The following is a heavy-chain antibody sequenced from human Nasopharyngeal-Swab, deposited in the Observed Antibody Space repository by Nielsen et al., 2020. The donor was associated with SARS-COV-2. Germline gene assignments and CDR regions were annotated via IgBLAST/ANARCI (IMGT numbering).Heavy chain of an antibody. CDR2: IYYSGST. CDR1: GGSISSYY. V-gene: IGHV4-59*01. Sequence: SDTLSLTCTVSGGSISSYYWSWIRQPPGKGLEWIGYIYYSGSTNYNPSLKSRVTISVDTSKNQFYLKLSSVTAADTAVYYCARAGGWLQWIDYWGQGTLVTVSS. CDR3: ARAGGWLQWIDY. J-gene: IGHJ4*02. D-gene: IGHD5-24*01.